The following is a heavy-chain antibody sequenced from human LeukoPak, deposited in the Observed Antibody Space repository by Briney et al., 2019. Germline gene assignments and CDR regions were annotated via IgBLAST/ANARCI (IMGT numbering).Heavy chain of an antibody. CDR1: GFTFTSYA. CDR2: ISGGGENA. J-gene: IGHJ2*01. V-gene: IGHV3-23*01. CDR3: AKPRAMTTGVGRYFDL. D-gene: IGHD1-1*01. Sequence: GGSLRLSCGASGFTFTSYAMSWIRQAPGKGLEWVSAISGGGENAYYGDSVKGRFTISRDNSKNTLYLQMNSLRAEDTATYYCAKPRAMTTGVGRYFDLWGRGTLVTVSS.